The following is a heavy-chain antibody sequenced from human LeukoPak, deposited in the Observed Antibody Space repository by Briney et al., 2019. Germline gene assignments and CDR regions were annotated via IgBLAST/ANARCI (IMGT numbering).Heavy chain of an antibody. Sequence: PGGSLRLSCAASGFTFDDHAMHWVRQAPGKGLEWVSGISWNSGSIGYADSVKGRFTISRDNAKNSLYLQMNSLRAEDMALYYCAKGQGYSSGWYYFDYWGQGTLVTVSS. V-gene: IGHV3-9*03. J-gene: IGHJ4*02. CDR1: GFTFDDHA. CDR3: AKGQGYSSGWYYFDY. D-gene: IGHD6-19*01. CDR2: ISWNSGSI.